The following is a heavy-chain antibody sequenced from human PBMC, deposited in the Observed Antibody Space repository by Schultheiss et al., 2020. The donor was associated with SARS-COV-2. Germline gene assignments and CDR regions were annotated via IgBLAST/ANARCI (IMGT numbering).Heavy chain of an antibody. D-gene: IGHD3-22*01. J-gene: IGHJ4*02. CDR2: IYYSGST. V-gene: IGHV4-59*01. CDR1: GGSISSYY. CDR3: ARDPPHYYDSSGYYYARNDY. Sequence: SETLSLTCTVSGGSISSYYWSWIRQPPGKGLEWIGYIYYSGSTNYNPSLKSRVTISVDTSKNQFSLKLSSVTAADTAVYYCARDPPHYYDSSGYYYARNDYWGQGTLVTVSS.